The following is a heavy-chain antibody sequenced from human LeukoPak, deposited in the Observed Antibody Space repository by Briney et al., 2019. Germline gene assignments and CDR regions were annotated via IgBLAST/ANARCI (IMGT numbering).Heavy chain of an antibody. J-gene: IGHJ5*02. V-gene: IGHV4-4*07. CDR3: ARYSSYEGWFDP. Sequence: PSETLSLTCTVSGGSISSYYWSWIRRPAGKGLERIGRIYTSGSTNYNPSLKSRVTMSVDTSKNQFSLKLSSVTAADTAVYYCARYSSYEGWFDPWGQGTLVTVSS. CDR1: GGSISSYY. D-gene: IGHD4-11*01. CDR2: IYTSGST.